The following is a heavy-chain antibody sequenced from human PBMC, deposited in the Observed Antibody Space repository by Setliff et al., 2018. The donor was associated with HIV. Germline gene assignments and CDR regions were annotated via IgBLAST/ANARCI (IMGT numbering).Heavy chain of an antibody. J-gene: IGHJ5*02. Sequence: SSETLSLTCTVSGGSISSSSYYWNWFRQYPGKGLEWIGYIHYTGTTNQNPSLRSLITISLDTSKNQFSLKLTSVTAADTAVYYCARAPYVSGSFGWFDPWGQGTLVTVS. V-gene: IGHV4-31*01. D-gene: IGHD3-10*01. CDR1: GGSISSSSYY. CDR3: ARAPYVSGSFGWFDP. CDR2: IHYTGTT.